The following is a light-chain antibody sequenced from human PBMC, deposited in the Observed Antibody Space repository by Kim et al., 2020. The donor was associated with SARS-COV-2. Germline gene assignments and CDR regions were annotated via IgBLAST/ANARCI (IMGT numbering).Light chain of an antibody. V-gene: IGKV3-15*01. J-gene: IGKJ1*01. CDR2: DAS. CDR3: QHYHKWPPWT. CDR1: QSVDRD. Sequence: SPEDRVTHSCRASQSVDRDVAWYQQKPGQPPRLLIYDASTRATGVADRFRGSGSGTEFTLTISSLQSEDLAVYYCQHYHKWPPWTFGRGTKVDIK.